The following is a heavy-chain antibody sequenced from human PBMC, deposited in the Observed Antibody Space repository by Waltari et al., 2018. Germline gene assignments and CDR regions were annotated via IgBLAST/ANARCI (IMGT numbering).Heavy chain of an antibody. CDR3: VSRPLTLMGSDWYFDL. D-gene: IGHD3-10*01. Sequence: QVQLQESGPGLVKPSETLSLTCTVSGGSISSYYWSWIRQPPGKGLEWIGYIYYSGSTNYNPSLKSRVTISVDTSKNQFSLKLSSVTAADTAVYYCVSRPLTLMGSDWYFDLWGRGTLVTVSS. J-gene: IGHJ2*01. V-gene: IGHV4-59*01. CDR1: GGSISSYY. CDR2: IYYSGST.